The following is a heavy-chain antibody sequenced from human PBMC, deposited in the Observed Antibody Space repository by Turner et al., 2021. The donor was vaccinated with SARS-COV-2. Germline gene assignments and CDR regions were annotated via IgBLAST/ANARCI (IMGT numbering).Heavy chain of an antibody. Sequence: QVQLQESGSGLVKRSETLSLTWTVSGGSISTIFWSWIRQPAGKGLEWIWRIHSSGSTNYNPSLKSRVTIAIDTSQNQLSLKLSSVTAADTAVYYCVRANEVLTRAFDIWGQGTMVTVSS. CDR1: GGSISTIF. J-gene: IGHJ3*02. CDR3: VRANEVLTRAFDI. V-gene: IGHV4-4*07. D-gene: IGHD3-16*01. CDR2: IHSSGST.